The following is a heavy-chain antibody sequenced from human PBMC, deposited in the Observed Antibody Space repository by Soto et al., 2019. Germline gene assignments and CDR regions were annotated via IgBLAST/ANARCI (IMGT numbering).Heavy chain of an antibody. J-gene: IGHJ3*02. CDR1: GFTFSSYA. CDR2: ISGSGGST. V-gene: IGHV3-23*01. Sequence: GGSLRLSCAASGFTFSSYAVSWVRQAPGKGLEWVSAISGSGGSTYYADSVKGRFTISRDNSKNTLYLQMNSLRAEDTAVYYCWVCSSGDAFDIWGQGTMVTVSS. D-gene: IGHD6-6*01. CDR3: WVCSSGDAFDI.